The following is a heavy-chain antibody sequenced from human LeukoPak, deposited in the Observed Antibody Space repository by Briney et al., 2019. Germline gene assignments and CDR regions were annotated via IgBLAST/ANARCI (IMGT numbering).Heavy chain of an antibody. CDR1: GFTFSTYA. CDR3: AKDREIVGATTGYFDY. V-gene: IGHV3-23*01. J-gene: IGHJ4*02. CDR2: MSGSGRST. D-gene: IGHD1-26*01. Sequence: PGGSLRLSCAASGFTFSTYAMSWVRQAPGKGLEWVSAMSGSGRSTYNTDSVKGRFTVSRDNSKNTLYLQMNSLRVEDTAVYYCAKDREIVGATTGYFDYWGQGTLVTVSS.